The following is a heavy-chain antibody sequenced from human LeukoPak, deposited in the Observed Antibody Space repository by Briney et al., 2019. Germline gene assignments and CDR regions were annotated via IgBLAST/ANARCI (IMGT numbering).Heavy chain of an antibody. CDR1: GFTFSSYG. CDR2: ISSSSGTI. J-gene: IGHJ4*02. D-gene: IGHD3-22*01. CDR3: ARDPRYLYQYQSDDSGFSLDY. Sequence: GGSLRLSCAASGFTFSSYGMNWVRQAPGKGLEWVSYISSSSGTIYYADSVKGRFTISRDNAKNSLYLQMNSLGAADTAVYYCARDPRYLYQYQSDDSGFSLDYWGQGTLVTVSS. V-gene: IGHV3-48*04.